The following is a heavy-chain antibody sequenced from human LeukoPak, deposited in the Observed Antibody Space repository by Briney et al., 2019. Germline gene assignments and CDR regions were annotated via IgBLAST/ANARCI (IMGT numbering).Heavy chain of an antibody. CDR3: AREVNCGGDCYSHDL. D-gene: IGHD2-21*02. Sequence: PSETLSLTCTVSGGSISSYYWSWIRQPPGKGLEWIGYIYYSGSTNYNPSFKSRVTISVDTSKNQFSLKLSSVTAADTAVYYCAREVNCGGDCYSHDLWGRGTLVTVSS. V-gene: IGHV4-59*01. J-gene: IGHJ2*01. CDR1: GGSISSYY. CDR2: IYYSGST.